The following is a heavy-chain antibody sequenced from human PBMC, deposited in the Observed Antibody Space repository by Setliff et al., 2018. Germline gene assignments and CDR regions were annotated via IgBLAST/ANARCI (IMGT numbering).Heavy chain of an antibody. D-gene: IGHD3-3*01. Sequence: SETLSLTCAVSGYSISSGYYWGWIRQPPGKGLEWIGHIYTSGSTNYNPSLKSRVTISVDTSKNQFSLKLSSVTAADTAVYYCARDQDFWSGYYRASHYMDVWGKGTTVTVSS. J-gene: IGHJ6*03. CDR3: ARDQDFWSGYYRASHYMDV. CDR2: IYTSGST. CDR1: GYSISSGYY. V-gene: IGHV4-38-2*02.